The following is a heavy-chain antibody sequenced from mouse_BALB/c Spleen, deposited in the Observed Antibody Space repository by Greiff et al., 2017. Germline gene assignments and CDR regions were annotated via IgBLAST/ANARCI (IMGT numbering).Heavy chain of an antibody. D-gene: IGHD1-1*01. CDR1: GYSITSGYY. CDR2: ISYDGSN. V-gene: IGHV3-6*02. Sequence: DVKLQESGPGLVKPSQSLSLTCSVTGYSITSGYYWNWIRQFPGNKLEWMGYISYDGSNNYIPSLKNRISITRDTSKNQFFLKLNSVTTEDTATYYCAREGGSSYWYFDVWGAGTTVTVSS. CDR3: AREGGSSYWYFDV. J-gene: IGHJ1*01.